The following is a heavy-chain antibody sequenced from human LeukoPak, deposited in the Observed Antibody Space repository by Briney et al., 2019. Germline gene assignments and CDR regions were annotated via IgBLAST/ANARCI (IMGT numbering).Heavy chain of an antibody. CDR1: GYTFTGYY. CDR3: ARDQADTLEGPRN. V-gene: IGHV1-2*02. CDR2: INLNSGGT. Sequence: APVKVSCKASGYTFTGYYIHWVRQAPGQGLEWMGWINLNSGGTHFVQKFQGRVTMTRDTSTSTAYMELSRLTSDDTAVYYCARDQADTLEGPRNWGQGTLVTVSS. J-gene: IGHJ4*02. D-gene: IGHD2-15*01.